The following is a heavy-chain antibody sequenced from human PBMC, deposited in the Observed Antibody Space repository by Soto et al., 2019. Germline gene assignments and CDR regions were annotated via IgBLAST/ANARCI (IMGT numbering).Heavy chain of an antibody. J-gene: IGHJ6*03. CDR3: ARGQAGSSYYYYMDV. CDR1: GYTFTGYY. D-gene: IGHD6-6*01. CDR2: INPNSGGT. Sequence: GASVKVACKASGYTFTGYYMHWVRQAPGQGLEWMGWINPNSGGTNYAQKFQGWVTMTRDTSISTAYMELSRLRSDDTAVYYCARGQAGSSYYYYMDVWGKGTTVTVSS. V-gene: IGHV1-2*04.